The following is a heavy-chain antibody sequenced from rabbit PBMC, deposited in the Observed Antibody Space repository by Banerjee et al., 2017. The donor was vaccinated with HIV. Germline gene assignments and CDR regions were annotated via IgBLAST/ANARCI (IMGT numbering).Heavy chain of an antibody. V-gene: IGHV1S7*01. CDR2: IDPVFGST. CDR3: ARYYTGYGAYGYAFNL. J-gene: IGHJ4*01. D-gene: IGHD6-1*01. Sequence: QLVESGGGLVQPGGSLKLSCKASGLDFSSYSMSWVRQAPGKGLEWIGYIDPVFGSTYYASWVNGRFTISSHNAQNTLYLQLNSLTAADTATYFCARYYTGYGAYGYAFNLWGQGTLVTVS. CDR1: GLDFSSYS.